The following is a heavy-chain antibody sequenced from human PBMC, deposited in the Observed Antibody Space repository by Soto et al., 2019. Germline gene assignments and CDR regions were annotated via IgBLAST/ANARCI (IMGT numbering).Heavy chain of an antibody. CDR3: ARQRDGYSYRYFDY. CDR2: IYYSGST. CDR1: GGSISSGGYY. V-gene: IGHV4-31*03. J-gene: IGHJ4*02. D-gene: IGHD4-4*01. Sequence: SETLSLTCTISGGSISSGGYYWSWIRQHPGKGLEWIGYIYYSGSTYYNPSLKSRVTISVDTSKNQFSLKLRSVTAADTAVYYCARQRDGYSYRYFDYWGQGTLVTVSS.